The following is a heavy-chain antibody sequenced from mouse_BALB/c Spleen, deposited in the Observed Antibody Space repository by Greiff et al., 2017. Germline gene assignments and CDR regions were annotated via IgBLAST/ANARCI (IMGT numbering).Heavy chain of an antibody. CDR3: ARGGGNPAWFAY. Sequence: EVKRVESGGGLVKPGGSLKLSCAASGFAFSSYAMSWVRQTPEKRLEWVASISSGGSTYYTDCVKGRFTISRDNARNILYLQMCSLRSEDTAMYYCARGGGNPAWFAYWGQGTLVTVSA. V-gene: IGHV5-6-5*01. J-gene: IGHJ3*01. CDR1: GFAFSSYA. CDR2: ISSGGST. D-gene: IGHD2-1*01.